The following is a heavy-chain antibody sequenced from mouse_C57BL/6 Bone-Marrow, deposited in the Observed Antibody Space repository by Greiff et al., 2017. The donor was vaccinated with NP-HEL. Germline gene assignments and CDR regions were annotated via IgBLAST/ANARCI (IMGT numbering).Heavy chain of an antibody. Sequence: VQLQQSGPGLVAPSQSLSITCTVSGFSLTSYAISWVRQPPGKGLEWLGVIWTGGGTNYNSALKSRLSISKDNSKSQVFLKMNSLQTDDTARYYCARNGGTTVVATFHWYFDVWGTGTTVTVSS. D-gene: IGHD1-1*01. J-gene: IGHJ1*03. V-gene: IGHV2-9-1*01. CDR2: IWTGGGT. CDR1: GFSLTSYA. CDR3: ARNGGTTVVATFHWYFDV.